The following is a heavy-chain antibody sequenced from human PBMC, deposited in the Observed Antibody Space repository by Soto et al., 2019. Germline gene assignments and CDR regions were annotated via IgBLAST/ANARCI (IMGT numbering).Heavy chain of an antibody. V-gene: IGHV2-5*01. J-gene: IGHJ4*02. CDR2: IYWNDDN. CDR3: AHGSGWLSDY. Sequence: QITLKESGPTLVKPTQTLTLTCTFSGFSLNSTAVGVNWLRQPPRKALEWLALIYWNDDNHYSPSLRSRLTITKDTSKNQVVLTMTNMDPMDTATYYCAHGSGWLSDYWGQGTLVTVSS. D-gene: IGHD6-19*01. CDR1: GFSLNSTAVG.